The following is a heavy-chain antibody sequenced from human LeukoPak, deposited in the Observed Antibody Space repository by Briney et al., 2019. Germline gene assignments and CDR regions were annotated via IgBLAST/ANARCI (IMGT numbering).Heavy chain of an antibody. D-gene: IGHD6-13*01. Sequence: GASVKVSCKASGYTFTGYYMHWVRQAPGQELEWMGWINPNSGGTKYSEKFQGRVTMTRDTSISTAYMELSRLRSDDTAVYYCAREAAAASPFWFDPWGQGTLVTVSS. CDR2: INPNSGGT. CDR1: GYTFTGYY. J-gene: IGHJ5*02. CDR3: AREAAAASPFWFDP. V-gene: IGHV1-2*02.